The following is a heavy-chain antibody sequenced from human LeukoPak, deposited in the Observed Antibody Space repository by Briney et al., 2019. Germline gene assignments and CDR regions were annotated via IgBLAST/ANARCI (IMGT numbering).Heavy chain of an antibody. CDR2: IHHSGST. J-gene: IGHJ5*02. D-gene: IGHD3-10*01. CDR3: ARHVGFITMVRGVINNNWFDP. CDR1: GYFISSGYY. V-gene: IGHV4-38-2*02. Sequence: SETLSLTCTVSGYFISSGYYWGWIRQPPGKGLQWIGSIHHSGSTYYNPSLKSRVTISVDTSKNQFSLKLSSVAAADTAVYYCARHVGFITMVRGVINNNWFDPWGQGTLVTVSS.